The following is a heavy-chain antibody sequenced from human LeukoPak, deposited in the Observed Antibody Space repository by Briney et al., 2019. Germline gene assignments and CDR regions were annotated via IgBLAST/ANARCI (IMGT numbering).Heavy chain of an antibody. CDR1: GYSFTTYG. CDR2: ISAYNGDT. D-gene: IGHD6-13*01. V-gene: IGHV1-18*01. J-gene: IGHJ4*02. CDR3: ARDHSSSRQVLDY. Sequence: GASVKVSCKTSGYSFTTYGVTWVRQAPRQGLEWMGWISAYNGDTNYAQKFQGRFTMTTDTSTSTANMELRSLRSDDTAVYYCARDHSSSRQVLDYWGQGTLVTISS.